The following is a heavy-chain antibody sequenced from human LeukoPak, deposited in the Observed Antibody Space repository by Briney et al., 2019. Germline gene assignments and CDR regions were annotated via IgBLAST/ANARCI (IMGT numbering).Heavy chain of an antibody. CDR2: ISWNSGSI. V-gene: IGHV3-9*01. CDR3: ATGES. D-gene: IGHD7-27*01. Sequence: PGGSLRLSCAASGFTFDDYAMHWVRQAPGKGLEWVSGISWNSGSIGYADSVKGRFTISRDNAKNSLYLQMNSLRAEDTAVYYCATGESWGQGTMVTVSS. J-gene: IGHJ3*01. CDR1: GFTFDDYA.